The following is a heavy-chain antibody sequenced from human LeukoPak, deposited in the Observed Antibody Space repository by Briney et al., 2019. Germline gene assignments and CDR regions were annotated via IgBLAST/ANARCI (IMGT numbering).Heavy chain of an antibody. CDR1: GGSISSYY. CDR2: IYTSGST. V-gene: IGHV4-4*09. CDR3: ARILVGATIPYYYYYMGV. Sequence: SETLSLTCTVSGGSISSYYWSWIRQPPGKGPEWIGYIYTSGSTNYNPSLKSRVTISVDTSKNQFSLKLSSVTAADTAVYYCARILVGATIPYYYYYMGVWGKGTTVTVSS. D-gene: IGHD1-26*01. J-gene: IGHJ6*03.